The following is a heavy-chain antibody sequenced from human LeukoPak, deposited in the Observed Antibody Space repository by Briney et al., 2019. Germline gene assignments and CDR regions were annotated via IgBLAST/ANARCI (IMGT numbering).Heavy chain of an antibody. Sequence: GGSLRLSCAASGFTFSSYAMSWVRQAPGKGLEWVSAISGSGGSTYYADSVKGRFTISRDNSKNTLYLQMNSLRAEDTAVYYCAKPSAPTLMVRGVIVHYYYYGMDVWGKGTTVTVSS. CDR1: GFTFSSYA. J-gene: IGHJ6*04. CDR2: ISGSGGST. CDR3: AKPSAPTLMVRGVIVHYYYYGMDV. V-gene: IGHV3-23*01. D-gene: IGHD3-10*01.